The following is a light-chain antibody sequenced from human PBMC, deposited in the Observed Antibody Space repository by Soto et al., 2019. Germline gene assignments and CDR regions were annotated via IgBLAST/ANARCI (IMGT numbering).Light chain of an antibody. CDR1: SSDVGGYNY. CDR2: EVS. CDR3: NSYTSSSTLV. V-gene: IGLV2-14*01. Sequence: QPVLTQPASVSGSPGQSTTISCTGTSSDVGGYNYVSWYQQHPGKVPKLMIYEVSNRPSGVSNRFSGSKSGNTASLTISGLQAEDEADYYCNSYTSSSTLVFGGGTKLTVL. J-gene: IGLJ2*01.